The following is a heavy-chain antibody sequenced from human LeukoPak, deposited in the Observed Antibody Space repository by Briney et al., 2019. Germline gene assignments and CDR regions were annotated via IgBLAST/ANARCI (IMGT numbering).Heavy chain of an antibody. Sequence: PGASLRLSCAASGFTFSSYEMNWVRQAPGKGLEWVSYISSSGSTIYYADSVKGRFTISRDNAKNTLYLQMSSLRAEDTAVYYCAELGITMIGGVWGKGTTVTISS. D-gene: IGHD3-10*02. CDR3: AELGITMIGGV. J-gene: IGHJ6*04. CDR2: ISSSGSTI. CDR1: GFTFSSYE. V-gene: IGHV3-48*03.